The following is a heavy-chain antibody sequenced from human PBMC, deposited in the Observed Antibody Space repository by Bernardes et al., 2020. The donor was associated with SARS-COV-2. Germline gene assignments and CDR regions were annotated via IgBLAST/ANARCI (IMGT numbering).Heavy chain of an antibody. D-gene: IGHD2-15*01. CDR2: IGPSSRDI. CDR1: GFTFSSYS. CDR3: ARRLIVEARAGLDY. V-gene: IGHV3-21*05. Sequence: GGSLRLSCAASGFTFSSYSMYWVRETPGKGLEWVSHIGPSSRDISYADSVKGRFTISRDDAENSLYLQMNSLTAEDTAVHYCARRLIVEARAGLDYWGQGTLVTVSS. J-gene: IGHJ4*02.